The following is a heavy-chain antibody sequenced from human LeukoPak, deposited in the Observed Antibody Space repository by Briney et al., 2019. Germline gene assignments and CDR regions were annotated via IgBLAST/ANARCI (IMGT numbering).Heavy chain of an antibody. Sequence: PSETLSLTCAVYGGSFSGYYWSWIRQPPGKGLEWIGEINHSGSTNYNPSLKSRVTISVDTSKNQFSLRLNSVTAADTAVYYCARQSAAAGWTWGQGTLVTVSS. CDR2: INHSGST. D-gene: IGHD6-13*01. V-gene: IGHV4-34*01. CDR1: GGSFSGYY. J-gene: IGHJ5*02. CDR3: ARQSAAAGWT.